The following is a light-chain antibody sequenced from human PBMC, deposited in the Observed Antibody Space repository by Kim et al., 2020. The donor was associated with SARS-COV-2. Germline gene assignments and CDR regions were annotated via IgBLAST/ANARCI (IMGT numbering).Light chain of an antibody. V-gene: IGKV3-11*01. Sequence: PGERASLSCSARKSLSSYLGCYQQYPGKPPKLLSYDTSDRATGVTVRFSGSGAGTDFTLTISSLEPEDFAVYFCHHRSDWPTSRTFGQGTKVDIK. CDR3: HHRSDWPTSRT. CDR2: DTS. J-gene: IGKJ1*01. CDR1: KSLSSY.